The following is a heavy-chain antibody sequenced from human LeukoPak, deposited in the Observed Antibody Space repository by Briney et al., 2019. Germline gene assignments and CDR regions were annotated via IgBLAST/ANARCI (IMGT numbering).Heavy chain of an antibody. CDR1: GGTFSSYA. CDR3: ARGTVTFDYYYYYMDV. D-gene: IGHD4-17*01. V-gene: IGHV1-69*13. Sequence: SVKVSCKASGGTFSSYAISWVRQAPGQGLEWMGGIIPIFGTANYAQKFQGRVTITADESTSTAYMELSSLRSEDTAVYYCARGTVTFDYYYYYMDVWGKGTTVTISS. CDR2: IIPIFGTA. J-gene: IGHJ6*03.